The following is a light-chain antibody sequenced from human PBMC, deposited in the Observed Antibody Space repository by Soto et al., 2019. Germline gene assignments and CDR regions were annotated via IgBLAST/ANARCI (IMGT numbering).Light chain of an antibody. CDR3: QQYHNWPLT. J-gene: IGKJ4*01. CDR1: QSISSN. CDR2: GAS. Sequence: EIVMTQSPATLSVSPGERATLSCRASQSISSNLAWYQQKPGQAPRLLIYGASTRATGIPARFSGSGSGTEFTLTISSLQSEDFAVYHCQQYHNWPLTFGGGTKVEIK. V-gene: IGKV3D-15*01.